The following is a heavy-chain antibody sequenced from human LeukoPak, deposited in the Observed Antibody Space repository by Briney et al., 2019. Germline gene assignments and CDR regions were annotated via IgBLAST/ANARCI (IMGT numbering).Heavy chain of an antibody. D-gene: IGHD3-22*01. CDR3: ARGRVGDFYYDSSGYYRADY. CDR2: IYYSGST. CDR1: GGSISSSSYY. J-gene: IGHJ4*02. Sequence: KTSETLSLTCTVSGGSISSSSYYWGWIRQPPGKGLEWIGSIYYSGSTYYNPSLKSRVTISVDTSKNQFSLKLSSVTAADTAVYYCARGRVGDFYYDSSGYYRADYWAREPWSPSPQ. V-gene: IGHV4-39*01.